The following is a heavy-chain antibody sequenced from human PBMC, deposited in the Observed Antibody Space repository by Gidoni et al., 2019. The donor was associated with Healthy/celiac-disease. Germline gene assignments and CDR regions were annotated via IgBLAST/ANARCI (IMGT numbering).Heavy chain of an antibody. Sequence: EVQLFECGGGLGQPGGALRLSRAATGCPFCSDAMSWVRQAPGKGLELVSAISGSGGSTYYADSVKGRFTITRDNSKNTLYLQMNSLRAEDKAVYYCARSYDYVWGSYPNDAFDIWGQGTMVTVSS. CDR1: GCPFCSDA. V-gene: IGHV3-23*01. J-gene: IGHJ3*02. CDR2: ISGSGGST. D-gene: IGHD3-16*02. CDR3: ARSYDYVWGSYPNDAFDI.